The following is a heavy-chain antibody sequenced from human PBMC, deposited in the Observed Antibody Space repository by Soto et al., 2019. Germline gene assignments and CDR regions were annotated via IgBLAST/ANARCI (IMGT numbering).Heavy chain of an antibody. V-gene: IGHV4-61*01. CDR1: GASVSTGSSD. D-gene: IGHD6-13*01. CDR2: SYCSGST. CDR3: TIDRIAAAGTYCYYYGMDV. Sequence: SETRSPTSTVSGASVSTGSSDWSWIRQTPGKGREGIGYSYCSGSTNNIPALKTRISNTVNTSNNQVSLKLSSVTAADTYVYYCTIDRIAAAGTYCYYYGMDVWGQGTTVTVSS. J-gene: IGHJ6*02.